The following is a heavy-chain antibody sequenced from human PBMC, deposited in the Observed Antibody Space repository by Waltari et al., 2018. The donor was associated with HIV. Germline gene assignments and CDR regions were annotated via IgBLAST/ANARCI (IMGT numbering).Heavy chain of an antibody. CDR3: AREDYSGYVGHAFDI. V-gene: IGHV3-21*02. J-gene: IGHJ3*02. CDR1: GFTFSLCSYP. CDR2: ISRSSSFI. Sequence: QLVESGGGLVTPGGSLRLSCGASGFTFSLCSYPINWVRQAPGKGLEWVASISRSSSFIYTAESVKGRFTISRDNVKKSVDLQMNSLRPEDTAVYYCAREDYSGYVGHAFDIWGQGTMVTVSS. D-gene: IGHD5-12*01.